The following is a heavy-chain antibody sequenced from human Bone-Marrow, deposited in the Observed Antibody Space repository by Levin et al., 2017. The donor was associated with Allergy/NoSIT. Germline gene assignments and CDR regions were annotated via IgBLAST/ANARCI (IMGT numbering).Heavy chain of an antibody. Sequence: GGSLRLSCAASGLTFSDAWMAWVRQPPGKGLEWVGRIKSKSDGGTTVFAAPVKGRFSISRDDSQETLYLQMNNVKTEDTAVYFCVEVTAILLNWRFQNWGQGTLVTVSS. CDR2: IKSKSDGGTT. D-gene: IGHD2-21*02. CDR3: VEVTAILLNWRFQN. CDR1: GLTFSDAW. V-gene: IGHV3-15*01. J-gene: IGHJ1*01.